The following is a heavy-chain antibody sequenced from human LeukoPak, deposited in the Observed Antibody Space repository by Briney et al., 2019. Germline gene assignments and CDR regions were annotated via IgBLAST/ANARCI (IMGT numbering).Heavy chain of an antibody. CDR3: ARGTAARNYDFWSGYYTGIFFDY. V-gene: IGHV4-34*01. D-gene: IGHD3-3*01. CDR2: INHSGST. J-gene: IGHJ4*02. CDR1: GGSFSGYY. Sequence: SETLSLTCAVYGGSFSGYYWSWIRQPPGKGLEWIGEINHSGSTNYNPSLKSRVTISVDTSKNQFSLELSSVTAADTAVYYCARGTAARNYDFWSGYYTGIFFDYWGQGTLVTVSS.